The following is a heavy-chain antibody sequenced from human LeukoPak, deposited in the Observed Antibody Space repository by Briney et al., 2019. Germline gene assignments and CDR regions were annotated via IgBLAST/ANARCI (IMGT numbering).Heavy chain of an antibody. CDR1: GGTFSSYV. CDR2: IIPILGIA. CDR3: ARPVDGFLTGFDY. V-gene: IGHV1-69*04. Sequence: GASVKVSCKASGGTFSSYVISWVRQAPGQGLEWMGRIIPILGIANYAQKFQGRVTITADKSTSTAYMELSSLRSEDTAVYYCARPVDGFLTGFDYWGQGTPVTVSS. J-gene: IGHJ4*02. D-gene: IGHD3-9*01.